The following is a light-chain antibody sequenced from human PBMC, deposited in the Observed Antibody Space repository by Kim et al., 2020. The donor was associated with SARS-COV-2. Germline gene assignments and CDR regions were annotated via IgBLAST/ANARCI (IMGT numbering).Light chain of an antibody. Sequence: ELTQPPSASGTPGQRVTISCSGSNSNVGSNTVNWYQQLPGRAPQVLIYANNQRPSGVPDRFSGSKSGTSASLAISGLQSEDEATYSCASWDDSLGGPVFGGGTQLTVL. CDR1: NSNVGSNT. V-gene: IGLV1-44*01. J-gene: IGLJ2*01. CDR3: ASWDDSLGGPV. CDR2: ANN.